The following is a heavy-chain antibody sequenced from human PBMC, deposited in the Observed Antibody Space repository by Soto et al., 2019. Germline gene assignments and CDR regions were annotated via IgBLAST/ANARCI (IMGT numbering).Heavy chain of an antibody. CDR3: AKKVDFWSGYYTGLTYYYYYMDV. CDR1: GFTFSSYA. J-gene: IGHJ6*03. V-gene: IGHV3-23*01. D-gene: IGHD3-3*01. Sequence: GSLRLSCAASGFTFSSYAMSWVRQAPGKGLEWVSAISGSGGSTYYADSVKGRFTISRDNSKNTLYLQMNSLRAEDTAVYYCAKKVDFWSGYYTGLTYYYYYMDVWGKGTTVTVSS. CDR2: ISGSGGST.